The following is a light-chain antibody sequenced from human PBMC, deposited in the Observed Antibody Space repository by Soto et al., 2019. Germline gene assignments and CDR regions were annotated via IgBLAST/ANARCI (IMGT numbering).Light chain of an antibody. CDR3: QQYDKWPLYT. Sequence: EIVMTQSPATLSVSPGERVTLCCRAGQTISTNLAWYQQKLGQAPRLLIFDASTRAANIPVWFSGRGSGTDFTRTMLSVQSEDFAVYYCQQYDKWPLYTFGQGTKLEI. J-gene: IGKJ2*01. CDR1: QTISTN. V-gene: IGKV3-15*01. CDR2: DAS.